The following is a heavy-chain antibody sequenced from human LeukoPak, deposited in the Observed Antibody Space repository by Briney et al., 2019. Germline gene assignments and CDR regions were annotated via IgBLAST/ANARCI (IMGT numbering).Heavy chain of an antibody. V-gene: IGHV3-7*01. Sequence: GGSLKLSCTASGFTFSDYWMTWVRQAPGKGLEWVANIKQDGSAKYYVDSVKGRFTISRDNAKNSLYLQMDSLRVEDTASYYCARWRGSTSERSDYWGQGTLVTVSS. J-gene: IGHJ4*02. CDR2: IKQDGSAK. CDR1: GFTFSDYW. D-gene: IGHD2-2*01. CDR3: ARWRGSTSERSDY.